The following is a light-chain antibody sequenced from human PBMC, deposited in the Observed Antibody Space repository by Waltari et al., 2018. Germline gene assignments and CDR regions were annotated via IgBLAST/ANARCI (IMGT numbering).Light chain of an antibody. Sequence: CRASQRLSSYLAWYQQKPGKAPKLLIYKTSSLETGVPSSFSGTGSGTEFTLTISSLQPDDIATYYCQKYNSYPFTFGPGTKVDIK. CDR3: QKYNSYPFT. J-gene: IGKJ3*01. CDR2: KTS. CDR1: QRLSSY. V-gene: IGKV1-5*03.